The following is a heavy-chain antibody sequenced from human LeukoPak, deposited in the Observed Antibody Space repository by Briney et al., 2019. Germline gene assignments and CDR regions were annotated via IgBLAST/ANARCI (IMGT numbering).Heavy chain of an antibody. D-gene: IGHD6-19*01. Sequence: GGTLRLSCTASGFIFSNHGMNWVRQAPGKGLEWVSGISGDAGRTYYADSVKGRFTISRDNSKNTLYLQMNSLRAEDMAVYYCARDPGGYSSGGELDVWGKGTTVTVSS. V-gene: IGHV3-23*01. CDR2: ISGDAGRT. CDR3: ARDPGGYSSGGELDV. CDR1: GFIFSNHG. J-gene: IGHJ6*04.